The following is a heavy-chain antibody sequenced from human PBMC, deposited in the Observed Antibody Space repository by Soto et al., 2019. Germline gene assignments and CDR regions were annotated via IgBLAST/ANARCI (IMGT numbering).Heavy chain of an antibody. D-gene: IGHD3-10*01. Sequence: PSETLSLTCTVSGGSISSGGYYWSWIRQHPGKGLEWIGYIYYSGSTYYNPSLKSRVTISVDTSKNQFSLKLSSVTAADTAVYYCARVWFGEYVFDYWGQGTLVTVSS. CDR2: IYYSGST. CDR1: GGSISSGGYY. J-gene: IGHJ4*02. V-gene: IGHV4-31*03. CDR3: ARVWFGEYVFDY.